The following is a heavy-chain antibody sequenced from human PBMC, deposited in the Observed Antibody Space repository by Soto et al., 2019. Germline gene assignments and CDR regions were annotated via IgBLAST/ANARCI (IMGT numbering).Heavy chain of an antibody. CDR3: AKGTKTVAGNSFDL. CDR1: GFTFSRSA. CDR2: ISGSGAAT. Sequence: EVQLLESGGDFVQPGGSLRLSCAASGFTFSRSAMSWVRQAPGKGLEWVSSISGSGAATYYADSVKGRFTISRDNSKTTLFLQINSLRVEDTAVYYCAKGTKTVAGNSFDLWGRGTLVTVSS. D-gene: IGHD6-19*01. V-gene: IGHV3-23*01. J-gene: IGHJ2*01.